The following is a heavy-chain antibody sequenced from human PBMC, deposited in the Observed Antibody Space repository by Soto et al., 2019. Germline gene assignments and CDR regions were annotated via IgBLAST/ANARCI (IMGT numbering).Heavy chain of an antibody. CDR2: IYYSGST. Sequence: SEALSLTCTVSGGSISSSSYYWGWIRQPPGKGLEWIGSIYYSGSTYYNPSLKSRVTISVDTSKNQFSLKLSSVTAADTAVYYCATLWFGEGNYWGQGTLVTVSS. CDR3: ATLWFGEGNY. V-gene: IGHV4-39*01. CDR1: GGSISSSSYY. J-gene: IGHJ4*02. D-gene: IGHD3-10*01.